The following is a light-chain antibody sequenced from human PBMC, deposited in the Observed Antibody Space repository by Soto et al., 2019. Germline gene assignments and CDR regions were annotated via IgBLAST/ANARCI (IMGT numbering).Light chain of an antibody. J-gene: IGKJ4*01. Sequence: EIVMTQSPATLSVSPGERATLSCRASQSVGSKLAWYQQKPGQAPRLLIYGASTMATGIPARFSGSGSGTEFTLTISSLQSEDFEVYFCQQYDTWPLTFGGGAKVEIK. CDR1: QSVGSK. CDR3: QQYDTWPLT. CDR2: GAS. V-gene: IGKV3-15*01.